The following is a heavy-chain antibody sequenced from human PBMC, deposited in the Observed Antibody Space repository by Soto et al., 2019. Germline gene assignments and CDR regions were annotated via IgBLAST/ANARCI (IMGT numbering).Heavy chain of an antibody. Sequence: GGSLRLSCAASGFTFSSYGMHWVRQAPGKGLEWVAVIWYDGSKKYYADSVKGRFTVSRDNSKNTLYLQMNSLRAEDTAVYYCAKGIAVADDEFDYWGQGTLVTVSS. CDR3: AKGIAVADDEFDY. V-gene: IGHV3-33*06. CDR1: GFTFSSYG. D-gene: IGHD6-19*01. J-gene: IGHJ4*02. CDR2: IWYDGSKK.